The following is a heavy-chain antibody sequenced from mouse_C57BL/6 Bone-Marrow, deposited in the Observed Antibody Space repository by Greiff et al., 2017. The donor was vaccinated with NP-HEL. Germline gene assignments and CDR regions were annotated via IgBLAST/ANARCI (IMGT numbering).Heavy chain of an antibody. CDR1: GFSLTSYA. D-gene: IGHD1-1*01. Sequence: QVQLKESGPGLVAPSQSLSITCTVSGFSLTSYAISWVRQPPGKGLEWLGVIWTGGGTNYNSALKSRLSISKDNSKSQVFLKMNSLQTDDTARYYCSRNDYYGSFYAMDHWGQGTSVTVSS. J-gene: IGHJ4*01. V-gene: IGHV2-9-1*01. CDR3: SRNDYYGSFYAMDH. CDR2: IWTGGGT.